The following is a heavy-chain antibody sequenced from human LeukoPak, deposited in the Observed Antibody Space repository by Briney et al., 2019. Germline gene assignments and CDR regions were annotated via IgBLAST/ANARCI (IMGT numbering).Heavy chain of an antibody. CDR2: IYESGQTT. CDR1: GFIFSNDA. D-gene: IGHD2-21*01. J-gene: IGHJ4*02. V-gene: IGHV3-23*01. Sequence: PGGSLRLSCEASGFIFSNDAMHWVRQAPEKGLEWVSGIYESGQTTHYADSVKGRFSISRDNSKNTLYLQMNSLRGGDTAIYYCAKDYRIGYSDHFDYWGQGALVTVSS. CDR3: AKDYRIGYSDHFDY.